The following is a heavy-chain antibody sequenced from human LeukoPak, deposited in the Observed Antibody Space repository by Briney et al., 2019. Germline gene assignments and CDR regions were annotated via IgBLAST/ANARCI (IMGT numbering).Heavy chain of an antibody. Sequence: PGGSLRLSCAASGFTFSSYSMNWVRQAPGKGLEWVSYISSSSSSIQYADSVKGRFTISRDSSKNTVYLQMNSLRVEDTAVYYCAKDGTRGIRFGKIPHYFDYWGQGTLVTVSS. V-gene: IGHV3-48*01. CDR3: AKDGTRGIRFGKIPHYFDY. J-gene: IGHJ4*02. CDR2: ISSSSSSI. CDR1: GFTFSSYS. D-gene: IGHD3-10*01.